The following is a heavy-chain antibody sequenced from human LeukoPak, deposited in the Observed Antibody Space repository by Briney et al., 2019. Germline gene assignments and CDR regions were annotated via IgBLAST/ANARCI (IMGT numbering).Heavy chain of an antibody. V-gene: IGHV1-24*01. D-gene: IGHD4-23*01. CDR2: FDPEDGET. Sequence: GASVKVSCKVSGYTLTELSMHWVRQAPGKGLEWMGGFDPEDGETIYAQKFQGRVTMTEDTSTDTAYMELSSLRSEDTAVYYCAVGGPGVVDFDYWGQGTLVTVSS. CDR3: AVGGPGVVDFDY. J-gene: IGHJ4*02. CDR1: GYTLTELS.